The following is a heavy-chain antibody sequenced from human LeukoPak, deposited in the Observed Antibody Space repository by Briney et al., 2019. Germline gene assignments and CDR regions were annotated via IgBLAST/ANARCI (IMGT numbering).Heavy chain of an antibody. CDR1: GLTFSSYA. D-gene: IGHD2-2*01. CDR3: ARDRPSPLFDY. Sequence: PGGSLTLSCAPAGLTFSSYAIRWVRHAPGRGRGWVAFISFEGSNTSYTDSVKGRFTIARNTTKNRLYMQITSLTTADTAVTYCARDRPSPLFDYWGQGTLVTVSS. CDR2: ISFEGSNT. J-gene: IGHJ4*02. V-gene: IGHV3-30-3*01.